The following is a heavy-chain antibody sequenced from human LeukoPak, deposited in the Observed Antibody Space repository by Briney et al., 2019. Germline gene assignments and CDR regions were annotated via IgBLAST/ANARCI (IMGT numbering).Heavy chain of an antibody. J-gene: IGHJ3*02. D-gene: IGHD6-6*01. CDR1: GGSISSYY. Sequence: PSETLSLTCTVSGGSISSYYWSWIRQPPGKGLEWIGYIYYSGSTNYNPSLKSRVTMSVDTSKNQFSLKLSSVTAADTAVYYCVRAYQARGSIAARPKDPSDAFDIWGQGTMVTVSS. V-gene: IGHV4-59*12. CDR2: IYYSGST. CDR3: VRAYQARGSIAARPKDPSDAFDI.